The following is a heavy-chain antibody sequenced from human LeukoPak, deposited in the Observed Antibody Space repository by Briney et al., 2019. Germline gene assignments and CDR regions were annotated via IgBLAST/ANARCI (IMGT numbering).Heavy chain of an antibody. J-gene: IGHJ6*03. CDR2: ISGSGYST. CDR3: AKGPPMKGYMDV. Sequence: PGGSLRLSCAASGFTLSSYVMSWVRQAPGKGLEWVSTISGSGYSTYYADSVKGRFTISRDNSKNTQYLQMNSLRAEDTAVYYCAKGPPMKGYMDVWGKGTTVTVSS. V-gene: IGHV3-23*01. D-gene: IGHD3-22*01. CDR1: GFTLSSYV.